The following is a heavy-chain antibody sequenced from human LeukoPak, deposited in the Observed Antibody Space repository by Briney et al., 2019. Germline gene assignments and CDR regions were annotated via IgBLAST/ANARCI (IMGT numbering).Heavy chain of an antibody. CDR2: IYYSGST. J-gene: IGHJ4*02. D-gene: IGHD4-17*01. CDR3: ARDPPVDYAFDY. V-gene: IGHV4-39*07. CDR1: GGSISSSSYY. Sequence: PSETLSLTCTLSGGSISSSSYYWAWIRQPPGKGLEWSGSIYYSGSTYYNPSLKSRVTISVDTSKNQFSLKLSSVTAADTAVYYCARDPPVDYAFDYWGQGTLVTVSS.